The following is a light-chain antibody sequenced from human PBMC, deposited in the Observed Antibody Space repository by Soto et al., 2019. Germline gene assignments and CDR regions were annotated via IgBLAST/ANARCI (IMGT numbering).Light chain of an antibody. CDR3: QEYDNWPLWT. CDR2: GAS. CDR1: QSVRSN. J-gene: IGKJ1*01. Sequence: ETVMTQSPATLPVSPGEMATLSCGASQSVRSNLAWYQQKQGQAPRLLIYGASTRATGVPARFSGSGSGTEFTLTINSLQSEDFALYYCQEYDNWPLWTFGQGTQVDIK. V-gene: IGKV3-15*01.